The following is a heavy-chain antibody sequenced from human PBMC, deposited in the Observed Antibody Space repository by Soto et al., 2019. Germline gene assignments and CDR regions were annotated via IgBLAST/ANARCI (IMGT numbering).Heavy chain of an antibody. CDR1: GHTFSDSS. CDR2: INLNSGDT. V-gene: IGHV1-2*02. CDR3: AIVLVRYHSYGPDI. J-gene: IGHJ4*02. Sequence: ASVKVSCKASGHTFSDSSMHWVRQAPGQGHEWMGWINLNSGDTNYAQKFQGRITMTWDKSINTAYMELTRLKSDDTAMYFCAIVLVRYHSYGPDIWCQATLVTLSS. D-gene: IGHD3-10*01.